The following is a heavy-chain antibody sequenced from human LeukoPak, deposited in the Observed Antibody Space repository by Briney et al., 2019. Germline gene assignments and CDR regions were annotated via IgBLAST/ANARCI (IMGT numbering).Heavy chain of an antibody. CDR2: IIPIFGTA. J-gene: IGHJ5*02. V-gene: IGHV1-69*01. CDR3: AGGVYYGPGSYYWFDP. CDR1: GGTFSSYA. Sequence: GSSVKVSCKASGGTFSSYAISWVRQAPGQGLEWMGGIIPIFGTANYAQKFQGRVTITADESTSTAYMELSSLRSEDTAVYYCAGGVYYGPGSYYWFDPWGQGTLVTVSS. D-gene: IGHD3-10*01.